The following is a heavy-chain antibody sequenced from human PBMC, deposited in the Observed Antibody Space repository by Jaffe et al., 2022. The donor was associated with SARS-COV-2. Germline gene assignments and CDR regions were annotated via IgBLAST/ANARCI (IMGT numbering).Heavy chain of an antibody. Sequence: QVQLVESGGGVVQPGRSLRLSCAASGFTFSSYGMHWVRQAPGKGLEWVAVIWYDGSNKYYADSVKGRFTISRDNSKNTLYLQMNSLRAEDTAVYYCARCDPGAGYSDYWGQGTLVTVSS. CDR1: GFTFSSYG. CDR3: ARCDPGAGYSDY. CDR2: IWYDGSNK. V-gene: IGHV3-33*01. J-gene: IGHJ4*02.